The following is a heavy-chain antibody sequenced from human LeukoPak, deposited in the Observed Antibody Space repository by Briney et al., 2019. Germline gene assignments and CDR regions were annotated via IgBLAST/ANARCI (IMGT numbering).Heavy chain of an antibody. Sequence: PSETLPLTCTVSGGSISSDDYYWSWIRQPPGKGLEWIGYIYYSGSTYYNPSLKSRVTISVDTSKNQFSLKLSSVTAADTAVYYCARISCSYGYQDYWGQGTLVTVSS. J-gene: IGHJ4*02. V-gene: IGHV4-30-4*01. CDR2: IYYSGST. CDR3: ARISCSYGYQDY. D-gene: IGHD5-18*01. CDR1: GGSISSDDYY.